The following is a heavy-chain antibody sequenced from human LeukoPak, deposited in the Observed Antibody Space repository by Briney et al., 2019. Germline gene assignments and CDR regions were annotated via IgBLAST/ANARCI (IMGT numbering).Heavy chain of an antibody. CDR1: GGSFSGYY. V-gene: IGHV4-59*01. CDR3: ARVRWELLQRTKNAFDI. D-gene: IGHD1-26*01. J-gene: IGHJ3*02. Sequence: SETLSLTCAVYGGSFSGYYWSWIRQPPGKGLEWIGYIYYSGSTNYNPSLKSRVTISIDTSKNQFSLKLSSVTAADTAMYYCARVRWELLQRTKNAFDIWGQGTMVTVSS. CDR2: IYYSGST.